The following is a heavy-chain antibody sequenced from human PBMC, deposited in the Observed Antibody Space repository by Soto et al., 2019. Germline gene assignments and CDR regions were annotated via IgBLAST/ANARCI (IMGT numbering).Heavy chain of an antibody. J-gene: IGHJ4*02. CDR1: GFTFSSYA. D-gene: IGHD7-27*01. CDR2: VSGSGIST. CDR3: AKVESDWGIDC. V-gene: IGHV3-23*01. Sequence: GGSLRLSCAASGFTFSSYAMSWVRQAPGKGLEWVSIVSGSGISTHYADSVKGRFTISRDNSKNTLYLQMNSLRAEDTAVYYCAKVESDWGIDCWGQGTLVTVSS.